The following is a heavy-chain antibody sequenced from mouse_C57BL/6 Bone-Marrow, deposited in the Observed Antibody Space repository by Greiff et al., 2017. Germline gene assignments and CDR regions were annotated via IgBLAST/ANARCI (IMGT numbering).Heavy chain of an antibody. CDR3: AGQGGKAY. J-gene: IGHJ3*01. CDR2: ISGGGGNT. CDR1: GFTFSSYT. V-gene: IGHV5-9*01. Sequence: EVMLVESGGGLVKPGGSLKLSCAASGFTFSSYTMSWVRQTPEKRLEWVATISGGGGNTYYPDSVKGRFTISRDNAKNTLYLQMSSLRSEDTALYYCAGQGGKAYWGQGTLVTVSA. D-gene: IGHD1-1*02.